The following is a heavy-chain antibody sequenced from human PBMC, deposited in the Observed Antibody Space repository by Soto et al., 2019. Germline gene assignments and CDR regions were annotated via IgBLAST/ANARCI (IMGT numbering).Heavy chain of an antibody. CDR2: ISSSSSTI. V-gene: IGHV3-48*02. D-gene: IGHD3-22*01. CDR1: GFTFSSYA. CDR3: ARDQSYYYDSSGYYPDTQPLDY. Sequence: GGSLRLSCAASGFTFSSYAMSWVRQAPGKGLEWVSYISSSSSTIYYADSVKGRFTISRDNAKNSLYLQMNSLRDEDTAVYYCARDQSYYYDSSGYYPDTQPLDYWGQGTLVTVSS. J-gene: IGHJ4*02.